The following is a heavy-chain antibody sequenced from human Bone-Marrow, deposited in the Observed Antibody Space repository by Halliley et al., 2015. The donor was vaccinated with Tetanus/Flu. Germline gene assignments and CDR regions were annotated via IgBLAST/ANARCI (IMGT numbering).Heavy chain of an antibody. J-gene: IGHJ4*02. CDR3: ATQGH. CDR2: IYYTGGT. V-gene: IGHV4-31*02. Sequence: PGMGLEWIGDIYYTGGTSYNPSLRSRLTISVDTSKNQFSLRLTAVTDADTAVYYCATQGHWGQGTLVTVSS.